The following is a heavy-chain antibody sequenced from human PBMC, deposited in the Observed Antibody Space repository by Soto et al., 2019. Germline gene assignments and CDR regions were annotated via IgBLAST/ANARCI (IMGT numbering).Heavy chain of an antibody. CDR3: ARFVVNSSGWYKSVWSALDY. V-gene: IGHV4-4*02. D-gene: IGHD6-19*01. CDR1: GGSISSSNW. Sequence: PSETLSLTCAVSGGSISSSNWWRWVRQPPGKGLEWIGEIYHSGSTNYNPSLKSRVTISVDKSKNQFSLKLSSVTAADTAVYHCARFVVNSSGWYKSVWSALDYWGQGTPVTVSS. CDR2: IYHSGST. J-gene: IGHJ4*02.